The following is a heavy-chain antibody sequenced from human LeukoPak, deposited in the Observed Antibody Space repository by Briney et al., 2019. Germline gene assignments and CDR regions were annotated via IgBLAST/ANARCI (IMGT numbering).Heavy chain of an antibody. Sequence: GRSLRLSCAASGFTFSSYGMHWVRQAPGKGLEWVAVISYDGSNKYYADSVKGRFTISRDNSKNTLYLQMNSLRAEDTAVYYCAKDAAGYSYGFDYWGQGALVTVSS. D-gene: IGHD5-18*01. CDR3: AKDAAGYSYGFDY. V-gene: IGHV3-30*18. J-gene: IGHJ4*02. CDR1: GFTFSSYG. CDR2: ISYDGSNK.